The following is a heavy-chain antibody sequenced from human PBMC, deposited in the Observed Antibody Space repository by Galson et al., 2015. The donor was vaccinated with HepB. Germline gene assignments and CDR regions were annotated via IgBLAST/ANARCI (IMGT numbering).Heavy chain of an antibody. CDR1: GFTFGNYA. V-gene: IGHV3-9*01. J-gene: IGHJ6*02. CDR2: ISYNSVYI. Sequence: SLRLSCAASGFTFGNYAMHWVRQAPGEGLEWVSGISYNSVYIGYADSVRGRFTISRDNAKNSLYLQMNSLRAEDTAVYYCAREDTAMVHYYYYGMDVWGQGTTVTVSS. CDR3: AREDTAMVHYYYYGMDV. D-gene: IGHD5-18*01.